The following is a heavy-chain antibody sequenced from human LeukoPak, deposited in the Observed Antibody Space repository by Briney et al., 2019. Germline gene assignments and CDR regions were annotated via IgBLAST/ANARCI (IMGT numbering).Heavy chain of an antibody. CDR1: GFTFSSYA. V-gene: IGHV3-30-3*01. CDR3: ARTTRDSSGYSHFDY. D-gene: IGHD3-22*01. J-gene: IGHJ4*02. Sequence: GGSLRLSCAASGFTFSSYAMHWVRQAPGKGLEWVAVISYDGSNKYYADSVKGRFTISRDNAKNSLYLQMNSLRAEDTAVYYCARTTRDSSGYSHFDYWGQGTLVTVSS. CDR2: ISYDGSNK.